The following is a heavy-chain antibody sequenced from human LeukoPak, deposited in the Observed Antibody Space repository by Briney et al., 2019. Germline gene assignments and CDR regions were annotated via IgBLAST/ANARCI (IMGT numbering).Heavy chain of an antibody. Sequence: GGSLRLSCAASGFTFSSYAMSWVRQAPGKGLGWVSAISGSGGSTYYADSVKGPFTISRDNSQNTLYLQMNSLRAEDTAVYYCAKARPVEWELSYIYQDFDYWGQGTLVTVSS. V-gene: IGHV3-23*01. CDR2: ISGSGGST. CDR1: GFTFSSYA. CDR3: AKARPVEWELSYIYQDFDY. D-gene: IGHD3-3*01. J-gene: IGHJ4*02.